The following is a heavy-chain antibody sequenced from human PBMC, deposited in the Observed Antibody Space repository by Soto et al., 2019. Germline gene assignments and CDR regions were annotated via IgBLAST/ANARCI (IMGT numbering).Heavy chain of an antibody. V-gene: IGHV1-18*04. CDR3: ARGIRGATTYYYYGMDV. J-gene: IGHJ6*02. CDR1: GYTFTSYG. CDR2: ISAYNGNT. Sequence: GASVKVSCKASGYTFTSYGISWVRQAPGQGLEWMGWISAYNGNTNYAQKLQGRVTMTTDTSTSTAYMELRSLRSDDTAVYYCARGIRGATTYYYYGMDVWGQGTTVTVSS. D-gene: IGHD1-26*01.